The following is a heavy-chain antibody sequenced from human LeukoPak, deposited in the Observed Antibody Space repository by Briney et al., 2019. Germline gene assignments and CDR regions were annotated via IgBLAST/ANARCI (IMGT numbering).Heavy chain of an antibody. CDR2: MNSNSGNT. V-gene: IGHV1-8*01. CDR1: GYTFTSYD. CDR3: ARSRGYYYNAFDI. D-gene: IGHD3-22*01. J-gene: IGHJ3*02. Sequence: GASVKVSCKASGYTFTSYDINWVRQATGQGLEWMGWMNSNSGNTGYAQKFQGRVTMTRNTSISTAYMELSSLRSEDTAVYYCARSRGYYYNAFDIWGQGTMVTVSS.